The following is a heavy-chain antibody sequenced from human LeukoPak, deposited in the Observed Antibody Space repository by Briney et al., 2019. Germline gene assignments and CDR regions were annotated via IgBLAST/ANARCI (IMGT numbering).Heavy chain of an antibody. Sequence: PGGSLRLSCAASGFTFSSYGMHWVRQAPGKGLEWVGFIRNDGSDKYYAVSVKGRFTISRDNPKNTLYLQVNSLRAEDTAVYYCAKDSWEVGATSEIDYWGQGTLVTVSS. V-gene: IGHV3-30*02. D-gene: IGHD1-26*01. CDR3: AKDSWEVGATSEIDY. CDR2: IRNDGSDK. CDR1: GFTFSSYG. J-gene: IGHJ4*02.